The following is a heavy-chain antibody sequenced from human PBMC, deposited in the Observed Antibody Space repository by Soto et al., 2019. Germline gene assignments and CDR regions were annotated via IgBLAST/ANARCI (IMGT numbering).Heavy chain of an antibody. D-gene: IGHD3-22*01. CDR3: ARDAAYDSSGSPY. J-gene: IGHJ4*02. Sequence: GGSLRLACASSVFTFSSYSMNWVRQAPGKGLEWVSSISRSSNYKYYADSVKGRFTISRDNAKNSLYLQMNSLRAEDTAVYYCARDAAYDSSGSPYWGQGTLVTVSS. CDR2: ISRSSNYK. CDR1: VFTFSSYS. V-gene: IGHV3-21*01.